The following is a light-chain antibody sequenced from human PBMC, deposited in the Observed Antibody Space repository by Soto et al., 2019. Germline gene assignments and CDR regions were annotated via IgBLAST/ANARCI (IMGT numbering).Light chain of an antibody. Sequence: DVHRTYAQYSVSASVGTRVSITCPASQGISNLLAWYQQKPGKAPNLLIYAASGLPSGVPSRFSGSGSGTDFTLTISSLQPEDFTSYYSPLSTFLPITFGGVAKV. CDR3: PLSTFLPIT. CDR2: AAS. J-gene: IGKJ4*01. CDR1: QGISNL. V-gene: IGKV1-12*01.